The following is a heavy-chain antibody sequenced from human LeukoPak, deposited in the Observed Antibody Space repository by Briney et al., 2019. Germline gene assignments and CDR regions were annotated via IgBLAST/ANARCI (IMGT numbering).Heavy chain of an antibody. CDR3: ARALPCSSQGID. CDR2: INSDASSA. CDR1: GFTFSTYW. D-gene: IGHD3-10*02. Sequence: PGGSLRLPCAASGFTFSTYWMYWVRQAPGKGLMWVSRINSDASSATYADSVRGRFTISRDNAKDTLYLQMNSLRAGDTAVYYCARALPCSSQGIDWGQGTLVTV. J-gene: IGHJ4*02. V-gene: IGHV3-74*01.